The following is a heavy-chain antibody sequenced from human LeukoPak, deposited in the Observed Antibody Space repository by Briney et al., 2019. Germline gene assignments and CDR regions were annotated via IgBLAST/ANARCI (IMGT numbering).Heavy chain of an antibody. CDR3: AREGGYDFDGGSYRHGMDV. Sequence: PSETLSLTCTVSGRSVSSGSYHWSWIRQPPGKGLEWTGKNYYSGSANYNPSLKSRVTISVDRSKNQFSLKLSSVTAADTALYYCAREGGYDFDGGSYRHGMDVWGQGTTVTVSS. CDR1: GRSVSSGSYH. V-gene: IGHV4-61*01. J-gene: IGHJ6*02. D-gene: IGHD5-12*01. CDR2: NYYSGSA.